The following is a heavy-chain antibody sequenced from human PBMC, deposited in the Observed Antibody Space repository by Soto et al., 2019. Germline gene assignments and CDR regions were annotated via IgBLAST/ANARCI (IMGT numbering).Heavy chain of an antibody. Sequence: SETLSLTCAVYGGSFSGYYWSWIRQPPGKGLEWIGEINHSGSTNYNPSLKSRVTISVDTSKNQFSLKLSSVTAADTAVYYCARASTPGYFDYWGQGTLVTVSS. CDR3: ARASTPGYFDY. CDR2: INHSGST. D-gene: IGHD2-2*01. V-gene: IGHV4-34*01. J-gene: IGHJ4*02. CDR1: GGSFSGYY.